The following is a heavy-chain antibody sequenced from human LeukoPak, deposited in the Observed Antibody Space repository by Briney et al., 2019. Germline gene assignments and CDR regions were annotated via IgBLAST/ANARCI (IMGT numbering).Heavy chain of an antibody. D-gene: IGHD7-27*01. J-gene: IGHJ6*02. Sequence: GALRLSCAVSGFTFSDSEMNWVRQAPGKGLEWVPNISSSGTTIYYANSVKGRFTISRDNAKNSLYLQMNSLRAEDTAIYYCARDDLNWGSYYYGMDVWGQGTTVTVSS. CDR1: GFTFSDSE. CDR3: ARDDLNWGSYYYGMDV. V-gene: IGHV3-48*03. CDR2: ISSSGTTI.